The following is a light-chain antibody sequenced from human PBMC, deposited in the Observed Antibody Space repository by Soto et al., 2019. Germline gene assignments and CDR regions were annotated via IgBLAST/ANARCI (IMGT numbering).Light chain of an antibody. V-gene: IGKV3-15*01. Sequence: EIVMTQSPVTLSVSPGERATLSCRASQSVSSNLAWYQQKPGQAPRLLIYGASTRATGVPARFSGSGSGTEFTLTKSRLKSEVLAVYYCQQYNNWPPLTFGGGPKVEIK. CDR1: QSVSSN. CDR3: QQYNNWPPLT. J-gene: IGKJ4*01. CDR2: GAS.